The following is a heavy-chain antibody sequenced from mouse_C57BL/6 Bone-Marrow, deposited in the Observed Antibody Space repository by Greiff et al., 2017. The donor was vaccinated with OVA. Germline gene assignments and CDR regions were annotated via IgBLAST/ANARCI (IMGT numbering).Heavy chain of an antibody. D-gene: IGHD1-1*01. CDR3: ARPSGSPLDY. J-gene: IGHJ2*01. CDR1: GYTFTSYW. CDR2: IYPGSGST. Sequence: QVQLQQPGAELVKPGASVKMSCKASGYTFTSYWITWVKQRPGQGLEWIGDIYPGSGSTNYNEKFKSKATLTVDASSSTAYMQLRSLTTEDSAAYYCARPSGSPLDYWGQGTTLTVSS. V-gene: IGHV1-55*01.